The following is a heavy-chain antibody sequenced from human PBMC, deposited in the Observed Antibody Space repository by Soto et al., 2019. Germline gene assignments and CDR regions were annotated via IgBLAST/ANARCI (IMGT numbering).Heavy chain of an antibody. CDR1: GFTFSSYD. V-gene: IGHV3-13*01. Sequence: GGSLRLSCAASGFTFSSYDMHWVRQATGKGLEWVSAIGTAGDTYYPGSVKGRFTISRENAKNSLYLQMNSLRAEDTAVYYCARKGLGQYDFWSGYQKDDAFDIWGQGTMVTVSS. CDR3: ARKGLGQYDFWSGYQKDDAFDI. D-gene: IGHD3-3*01. J-gene: IGHJ3*02. CDR2: IGTAGDT.